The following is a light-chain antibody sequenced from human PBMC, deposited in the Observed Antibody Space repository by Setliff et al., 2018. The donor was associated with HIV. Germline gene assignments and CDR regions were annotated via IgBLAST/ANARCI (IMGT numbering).Light chain of an antibody. Sequence: QSVLPQPASVSGSLGQSITISCTGTSSDVGSYNLVSWYQQHPGVAPKLVIFELNKRPSGVSTRFSGSKSGNTASLTISGLQAEDEGDYYCCSYVTVNTLVFGGGTKVTVL. CDR2: ELN. CDR3: CSYVTVNTLV. J-gene: IGLJ3*02. V-gene: IGLV2-23*02. CDR1: SSDVGSYNL.